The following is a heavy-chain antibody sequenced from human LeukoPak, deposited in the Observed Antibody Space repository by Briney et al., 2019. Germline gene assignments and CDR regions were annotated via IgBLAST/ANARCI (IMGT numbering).Heavy chain of an antibody. Sequence: QAGGSLRLSCAASGFTFRTYGMHWVRQAPGKGLEWVASIRYDGSDKYYADAVKGRFTISRDNSKNTLYLQMNSLRAEDTAVYYCAKAQKRDILTGYCTAFDSWGQGTLVTVSS. CDR2: IRYDGSDK. CDR3: AKAQKRDILTGYCTAFDS. CDR1: GFTFRTYG. V-gene: IGHV3-30*02. D-gene: IGHD3-9*01. J-gene: IGHJ4*02.